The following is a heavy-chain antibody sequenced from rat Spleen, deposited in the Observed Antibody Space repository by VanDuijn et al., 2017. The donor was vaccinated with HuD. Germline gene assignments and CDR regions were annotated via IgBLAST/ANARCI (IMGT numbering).Heavy chain of an antibody. D-gene: IGHD1-9*01. CDR1: GFTFSNYY. CDR2: ISFGGST. CDR3: ARRHYGYTDYFDY. J-gene: IGHJ2*01. Sequence: EVQLVASGGGLVQPGRSLKLSCTASGFTFSNYYMAWVRQAPTKGLEWVATISFGGSTYYRDSVKGRFTISRDNAKSTLSLQMDSLRSEDTATYYCARRHYGYTDYFDYWGQGVMVTVSS. V-gene: IGHV5-25*01.